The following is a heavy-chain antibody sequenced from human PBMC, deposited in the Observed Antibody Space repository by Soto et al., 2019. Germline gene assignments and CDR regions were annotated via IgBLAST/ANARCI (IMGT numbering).Heavy chain of an antibody. D-gene: IGHD6-13*01. CDR3: AKDRERDAWYEDY. CDR1: GFTFSSYA. V-gene: IGHV3-30*18. Sequence: PGGSLRLSCAASGFTFSSYAMHWVRQAPGKGLEWVAVISSDGRDKYHADSVRGRFTISRDNSKNTLYLQMNSLRAEDTAVYYCAKDRERDAWYEDYWGQGTLVTVSS. CDR2: ISSDGRDK. J-gene: IGHJ4*02.